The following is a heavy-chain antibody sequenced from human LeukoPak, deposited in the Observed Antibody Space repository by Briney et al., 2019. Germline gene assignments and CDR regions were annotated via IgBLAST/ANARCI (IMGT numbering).Heavy chain of an antibody. J-gene: IGHJ4*02. V-gene: IGHV4-34*01. D-gene: IGHD6-13*01. Sequence: SETLSLTCAVYGGSFSGYYWSWIRQPPGKGLEWIGEINHSGSTNYNPSLKSRVTISVDTSKNQFSLKLSSVTAADTAVYYCARLLGYSSPFDYWGQGTLVTVSS. CDR1: GGSFSGYY. CDR2: INHSGST. CDR3: ARLLGYSSPFDY.